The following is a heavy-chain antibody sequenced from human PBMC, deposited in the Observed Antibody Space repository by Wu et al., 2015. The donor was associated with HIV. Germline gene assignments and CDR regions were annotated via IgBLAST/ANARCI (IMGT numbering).Heavy chain of an antibody. CDR1: GYRFTQYP. CDR3: ARVLFASGWYDWSDP. J-gene: IGHJ5*02. Sequence: QPQLEQSGTEVKKPGASITLACKTTGYRFTQYPISWVRQVPGQRLEWLGWIDTYTNKTTVAQKFQGRVALTTDWSTNTAYMEMGSLMSEDSAIYFCARVLFASGWYDWSDPWGQGTLV. V-gene: IGHV1-18*01. D-gene: IGHD6-19*01. CDR2: IDTYTNKT.